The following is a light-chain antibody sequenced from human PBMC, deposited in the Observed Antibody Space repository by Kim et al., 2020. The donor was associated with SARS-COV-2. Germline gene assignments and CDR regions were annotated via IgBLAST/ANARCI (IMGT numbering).Light chain of an antibody. CDR1: QGISSW. J-gene: IGKJ4*01. V-gene: IGKV1-5*01. Sequence: DIQMTQSPSTLSASIGDRVTITCRASQGISSWLAWYQQKPGKAPKFLIYDASRLGSGVPSRFSGSGSGTEFTLTISSLQPDDFATYHCQQDKTYPRTFGRGTKVDIK. CDR2: DAS. CDR3: QQDKTYPRT.